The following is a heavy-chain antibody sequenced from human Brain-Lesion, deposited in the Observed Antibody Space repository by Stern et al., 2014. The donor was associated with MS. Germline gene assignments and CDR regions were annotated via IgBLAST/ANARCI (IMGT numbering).Heavy chain of an antibody. CDR2: LYYRGRT. D-gene: IGHD3-10*01. CDR1: GGSISSSSYY. V-gene: IGHV4-39*01. Sequence: VQLVESGPGLVKPSETLSLTCTVSGGSISSSSYYWGWIRQPPGKGLEWIGSLYYRGRTYYNPSIKSRVTISMDQSKNQFSPRLSSVTAADTAVYFCAKLWLGELPESPFDYWGQGTLVTVSS. CDR3: AKLWLGELPESPFDY. J-gene: IGHJ4*02.